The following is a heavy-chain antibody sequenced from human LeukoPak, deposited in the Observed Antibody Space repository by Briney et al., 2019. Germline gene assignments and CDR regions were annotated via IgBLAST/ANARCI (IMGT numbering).Heavy chain of an antibody. J-gene: IGHJ4*02. CDR2: ISYDGSNK. D-gene: IGHD6-13*01. Sequence: GGSLRLSCAASGFTFSDYAMPWVRQAPGKGLEWVAIISYDGSNKYFADSVKGRFTISRDNSKNTLYLQMNSLRAEDAAVYYCARETYSSFDSWGQGTLVTVSS. V-gene: IGHV3-30*01. CDR3: ARETYSSFDS. CDR1: GFTFSDYA.